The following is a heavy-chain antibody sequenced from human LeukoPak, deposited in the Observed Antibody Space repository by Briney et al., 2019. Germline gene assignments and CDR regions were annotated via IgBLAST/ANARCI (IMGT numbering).Heavy chain of an antibody. J-gene: IGHJ4*02. V-gene: IGHV1-2*02. CDR1: GGTFSSYA. CDR2: INPNSGGT. CDR3: ARKKGDY. Sequence: ASVKVSCKASGGTFSSYAINWVRQAPGQGLEWMGWINPNSGGTNYALKFQGRVTMTRDTSINTVYMEVSSLTSDDTAVYFCARKKGDYWGQGTLATVST.